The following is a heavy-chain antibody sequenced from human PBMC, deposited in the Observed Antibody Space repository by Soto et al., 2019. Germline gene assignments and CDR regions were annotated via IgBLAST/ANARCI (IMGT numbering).Heavy chain of an antibody. CDR1: GFTFSSYG. CDR3: ARDWVMGYDSSGYYSAVGFYYGMDV. V-gene: IGHV3-33*01. D-gene: IGHD3-22*01. CDR2: IWYDGSNK. Sequence: GGSLRLSCAASGFTFSSYGMHWVRQAPGKGLEWVAVIWYDGSNKYYADSVKGRFTISRDNSKNTLYLQMNSLRAEDTAVYYCARDWVMGYDSSGYYSAVGFYYGMDVWGQGTTVTVSS. J-gene: IGHJ6*02.